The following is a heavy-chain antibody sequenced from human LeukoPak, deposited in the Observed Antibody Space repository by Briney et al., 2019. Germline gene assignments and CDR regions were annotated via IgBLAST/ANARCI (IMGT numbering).Heavy chain of an antibody. CDR1: GYSFTSYW. CDR2: IYPGDSDT. CDR3: ARLGRGWLSQYYFDY. D-gene: IGHD3-10*01. J-gene: IGHJ4*02. Sequence: GESLKISCKGSGYSFTSYWIGWVRQMPGKGLEWMGIIYPGDSDTRYSPSFQGQVTISADKSISTAYLQWSSLKASDTAMYYCARLGRGWLSQYYFDYWGQGTLVTVSS. V-gene: IGHV5-51*01.